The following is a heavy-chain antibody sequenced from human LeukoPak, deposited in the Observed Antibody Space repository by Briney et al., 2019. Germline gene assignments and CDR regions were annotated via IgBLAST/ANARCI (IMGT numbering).Heavy chain of an antibody. CDR2: IKTDGRTT. CDR1: GMTFSNHW. D-gene: IGHD3-16*01. J-gene: IGHJ4*02. V-gene: IGHV3-74*01. CDR3: TTGPSYGYEW. Sequence: GGSLRLSCAASGMTFSNHWMHWVRQAPGKGLVWVSLIKTDGRTTIYAESVKGRFTISRDNGKSILYLRMNSLRAEDTGIYYCTTGPSYGYEWWGQGTVVTVSS.